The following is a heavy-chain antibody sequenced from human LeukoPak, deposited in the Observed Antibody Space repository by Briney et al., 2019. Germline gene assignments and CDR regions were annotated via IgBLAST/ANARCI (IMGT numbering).Heavy chain of an antibody. CDR1: GFTFSDYY. Sequence: GGSLRLSCAASGFTFSDYYMSWIRQAPGKGLEWVSHISSSGSTIYYADSVKGRFTISRDNAKNMLYLQMNSLRAEDTAVFYCAKGEYTLDAFEIWGQGTRVTIAS. D-gene: IGHD2/OR15-2a*01. V-gene: IGHV3-11*01. CDR3: AKGEYTLDAFEI. CDR2: ISSSGSTI. J-gene: IGHJ3*02.